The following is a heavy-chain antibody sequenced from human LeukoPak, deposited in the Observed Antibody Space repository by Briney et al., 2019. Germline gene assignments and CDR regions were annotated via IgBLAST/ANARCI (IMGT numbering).Heavy chain of an antibody. CDR1: GFTFGGFG. CDR3: TRYNNDHFDY. V-gene: IGHV3-33*01. Sequence: GGSLRLSCAGSGFTFGGFGMHWFRQTPGKGLEWVAVIAYDGSRAFYADSVKGRFTISRDNSKNTMSVQMDDLRAEDTAVYYCTRYNNDHFDYWGQGTLVTVSS. J-gene: IGHJ4*02. CDR2: IAYDGSRA. D-gene: IGHD1-14*01.